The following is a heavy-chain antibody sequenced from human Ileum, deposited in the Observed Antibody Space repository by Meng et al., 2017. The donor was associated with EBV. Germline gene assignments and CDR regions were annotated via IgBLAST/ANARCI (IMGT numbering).Heavy chain of an antibody. CDR2: INHSGST. J-gene: IGHJ4*02. V-gene: IGHV4-34*01. CDR3: ARGNKVSDRGFDY. D-gene: IGHD3-10*01. Sequence: GAGLFKPSGTLSPPCAGIGGAFSGYYWSWIRQPPGKGLEWIGEINHSGSTNYNPSLKSRVTISVDTSKNQFSLKLSSVTAADTAVYYCARGNKVSDRGFDYWGQGTLVTVSS. CDR1: GGAFSGYY.